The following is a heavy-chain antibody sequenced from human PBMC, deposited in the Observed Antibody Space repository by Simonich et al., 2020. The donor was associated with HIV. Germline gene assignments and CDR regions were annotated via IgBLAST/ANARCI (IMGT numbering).Heavy chain of an antibody. V-gene: IGHV4-34*01. D-gene: IGHD5-12*01. CDR1: GGSFSGSY. J-gene: IGHJ4*02. CDR3: ARRTGYDLDY. CDR2: INHSGST. Sequence: QVHLQQWGAGLLKPSETLSLTCAVYGGSFSGSYWTWIRQPPGKGREWIGEINHSGSTDYNPSLKSRVTISGDTSKNQFSLKLSSVTAADTAVYYCARRTGYDLDYWGQGTLVTVSS.